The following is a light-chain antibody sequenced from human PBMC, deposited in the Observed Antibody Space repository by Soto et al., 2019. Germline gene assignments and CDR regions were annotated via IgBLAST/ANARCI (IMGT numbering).Light chain of an antibody. V-gene: IGLV1-40*01. CDR3: QSYDTSLSKL. Sequence: QSVLTQPLSVSGAPGQRVTISCTGSSSNIGAGYDVHWYQQLPGRAPKLLIFGNSNRPSGVPDRFSGSKSGTSASLAITGLQAEDEADYYCQSYDTSLSKLFGGGTKLTVL. J-gene: IGLJ2*01. CDR2: GNS. CDR1: SSNIGAGYD.